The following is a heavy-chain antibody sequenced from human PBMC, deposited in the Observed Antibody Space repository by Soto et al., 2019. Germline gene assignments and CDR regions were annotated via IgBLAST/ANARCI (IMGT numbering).Heavy chain of an antibody. D-gene: IGHD6-19*01. Sequence: QVQLVQSGAEVKKPGSLVKVSCKASGGTFSNYAITWVRQAPGQGLEWMGTIIPIFASPRYAQKFQGRVTITADDSTSTTYMDLSSLRSEDTAVYYCARDAGIPVVGRGTSFEYWGQGTLVIVSS. J-gene: IGHJ4*02. CDR3: ARDAGIPVVGRGTSFEY. V-gene: IGHV1-69*18. CDR2: IIPIFASP. CDR1: GGTFSNYA.